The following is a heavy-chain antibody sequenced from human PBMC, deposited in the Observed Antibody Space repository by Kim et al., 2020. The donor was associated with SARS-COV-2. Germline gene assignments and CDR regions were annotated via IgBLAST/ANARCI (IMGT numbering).Heavy chain of an antibody. CDR1: GYTFTSYY. D-gene: IGHD2-2*02. J-gene: IGHJ6*02. CDR3: ARELGYCSSTSCYTLGAYYYYGMDV. V-gene: IGHV1-46*01. CDR2: INPSGGST. Sequence: ASVKVSCKASGYTFTSYYMHWVRQAPGQGLEWMGIINPSGGSTSYAQKFQGRVTMTRDTSTSTVYMELSSLRSEDTAVYYCARELGYCSSTSCYTLGAYYYYGMDVWGQGTTVTVSS.